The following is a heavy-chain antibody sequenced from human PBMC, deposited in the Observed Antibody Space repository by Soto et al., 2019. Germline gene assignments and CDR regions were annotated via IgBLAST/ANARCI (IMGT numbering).Heavy chain of an antibody. CDR3: ARDYDSSGYLDY. Sequence: QVQLQESGPGLVKPSQTLSLTCTVSGGSISSGGYYWSWIRQHPGKGLAWIGYIYYSGSTYYNPSLKSRVTISVDTSKNQFALKLSSVTAADTAVYYCARDYDSSGYLDYWGQGTLVTVSS. CDR1: GGSISSGGYY. D-gene: IGHD3-22*01. V-gene: IGHV4-31*03. J-gene: IGHJ4*02. CDR2: IYYSGST.